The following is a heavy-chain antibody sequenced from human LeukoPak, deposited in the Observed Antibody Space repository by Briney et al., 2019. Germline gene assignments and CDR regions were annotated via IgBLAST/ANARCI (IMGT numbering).Heavy chain of an antibody. Sequence: ASVKVSCKASGGTFSSYAISWVRQAPGPGLEWMGRIIPILGIANYAQKFQGRVTITADKSTSTAYMELSSLRSEDTAVYYCARERDGYNYFAYYGMDVWGQGTTVTVSS. J-gene: IGHJ6*02. D-gene: IGHD5-24*01. CDR2: IIPILGIA. CDR3: ARERDGYNYFAYYGMDV. CDR1: GGTFSSYA. V-gene: IGHV1-69*04.